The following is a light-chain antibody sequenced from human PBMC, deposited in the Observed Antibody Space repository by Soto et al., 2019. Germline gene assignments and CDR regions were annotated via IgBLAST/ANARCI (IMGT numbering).Light chain of an antibody. J-gene: IGLJ2*01. CDR1: SSNIGSNT. CDR2: SNN. V-gene: IGLV1-44*01. Sequence: VLIQPPSASGTPGQRVTISCSGSSSNIGSNTVNWYQQLPGTAPKLFIYSNNQRPSGVPDRFSGSKSDTSASLAISGLQSEDEADYYCAAWDDSLNGVLIGGGTKLTVL. CDR3: AAWDDSLNGVL.